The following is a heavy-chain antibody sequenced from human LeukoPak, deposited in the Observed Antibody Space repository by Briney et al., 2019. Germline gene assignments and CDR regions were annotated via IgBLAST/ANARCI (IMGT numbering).Heavy chain of an antibody. CDR2: ISASGGTT. D-gene: IGHD3-10*01. Sequence: GGSLRLSCAASGFTFSSYPMSWVRQAPGKGLEWVSGISASGGTTYYADSVKGRFTIPRDNSKNTLSLQMNSLRAEDTAVYYCAKDYYGSGSYPRHFDYWGQGTLVTVSS. CDR1: GFTFSSYP. J-gene: IGHJ4*02. V-gene: IGHV3-23*01. CDR3: AKDYYGSGSYPRHFDY.